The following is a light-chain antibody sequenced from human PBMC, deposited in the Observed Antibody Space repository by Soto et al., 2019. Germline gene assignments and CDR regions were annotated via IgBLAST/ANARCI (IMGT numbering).Light chain of an antibody. CDR3: QQYGNSPIT. Sequence: EIVLTQSPGTLSLSPGERATFSCRASQSVSSNYLAWYQQKPGQAPRLLIYGASSRATGIPDRFSGSGSGTDFTLTISRLEPEDFAVYYCQQYGNSPITFGQGTRLEIK. J-gene: IGKJ5*01. CDR1: QSVSSNY. V-gene: IGKV3-20*01. CDR2: GAS.